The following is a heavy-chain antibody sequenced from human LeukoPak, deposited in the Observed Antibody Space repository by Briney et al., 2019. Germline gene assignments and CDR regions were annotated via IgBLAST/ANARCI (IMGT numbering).Heavy chain of an antibody. J-gene: IGHJ6*02. CDR1: GGSISSGGYY. Sequence: SETLSLTCTVSGGSISSGGYYWSWIRQHPGKGLEWIGYIYYSGSTYYNPSLKSRVTISVDTSKNQFSLKLSSVTAADTAVYYCARDWYYYYGMDVWGQGTTVTVSS. CDR2: IYYSGST. V-gene: IGHV4-31*03. CDR3: ARDWYYYYGMDV.